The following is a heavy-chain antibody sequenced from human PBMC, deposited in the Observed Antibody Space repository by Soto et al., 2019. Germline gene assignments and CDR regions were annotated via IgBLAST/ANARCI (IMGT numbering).Heavy chain of an antibody. V-gene: IGHV3-30-3*01. D-gene: IGHD6-6*01. J-gene: IGHJ4*02. CDR3: ARALYSSSTSFDY. Sequence: QVQLVESGGGVVQPGRSLRLSCAASGFTFSSYAMHWVRQAPGKGLEWVAVISYDGSNKYYADSVKGRFTISRDNSKNTLYLQMNSLRAEDTAVYYCARALYSSSTSFDYWGQGTLVTVSS. CDR2: ISYDGSNK. CDR1: GFTFSSYA.